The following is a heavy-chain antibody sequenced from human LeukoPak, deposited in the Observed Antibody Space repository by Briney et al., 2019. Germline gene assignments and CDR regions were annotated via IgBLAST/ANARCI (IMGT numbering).Heavy chain of an antibody. CDR3: ARGLRQLVRSWHY. V-gene: IGHV4-34*01. J-gene: IGHJ4*02. CDR1: GGSFSGYY. Sequence: TSETLSLTCAVYGGSFSGYYWSWIRQPPGKGLEWIGEINHRGSTNYNPSLKSRVTISVDTSKNQFSLKLSSVTAADTAVYSCARGLRQLVRSWHYCGQGTLVTVSS. CDR2: INHRGST. D-gene: IGHD6-6*01.